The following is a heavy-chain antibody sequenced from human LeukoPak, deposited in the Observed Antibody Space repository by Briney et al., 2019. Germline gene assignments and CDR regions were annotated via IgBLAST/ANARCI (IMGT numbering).Heavy chain of an antibody. J-gene: IGHJ3*02. CDR2: IKSKAYGGTT. V-gene: IGHV3-15*01. D-gene: IGHD3-22*01. Sequence: PGGSLRLSCAASGFTFSNAWMSWVRQAPGKGLEWVGRIKSKAYGGTTEYAASVKGRFTISRDDSKSIAYLQMNSLKTEDTAVYYCTRDWYYYDSLDIWGQGTMVTVSS. CDR1: GFTFSNAW. CDR3: TRDWYYYDSLDI.